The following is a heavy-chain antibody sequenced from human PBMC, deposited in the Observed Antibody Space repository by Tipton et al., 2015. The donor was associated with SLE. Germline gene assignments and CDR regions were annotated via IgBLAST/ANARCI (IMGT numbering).Heavy chain of an antibody. D-gene: IGHD6-19*01. CDR2: VYDSGTT. J-gene: IGHJ6*02. Sequence: TLSLTCFVSGDYITSDIYYWGWIRRPPGKGLEWIGSVYDSGTTYYNPSLKSRVTMSVDTSKTQFSLKLNSLTAADTAVYYCARVVAVAGIHYYSVDIWGQGTTVTVSS. CDR1: GDYITSDIYY. CDR3: ARVVAVAGIHYYSVDI. V-gene: IGHV4-39*07.